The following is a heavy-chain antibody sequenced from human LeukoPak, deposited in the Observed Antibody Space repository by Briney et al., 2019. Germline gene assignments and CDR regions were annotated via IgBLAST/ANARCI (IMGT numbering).Heavy chain of an antibody. J-gene: IGHJ4*02. CDR3: ARPQVGYSFGQIDY. Sequence: GGSLRLSCAASGFTVSSNYMSWVRQVPGKGLEWVSGINWNGGSTGYADSVKGRFIMSRDNARNSLYLQMNSLRAEDTALYYCARPQVGYSFGQIDYWGQGTLVTVSS. CDR2: INWNGGST. CDR1: GFTVSSNY. D-gene: IGHD5-18*01. V-gene: IGHV3-20*04.